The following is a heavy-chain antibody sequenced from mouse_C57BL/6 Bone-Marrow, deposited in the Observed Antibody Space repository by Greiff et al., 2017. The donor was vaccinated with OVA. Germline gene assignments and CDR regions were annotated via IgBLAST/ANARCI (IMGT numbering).Heavy chain of an antibody. CDR3: ARSDDSAWFAY. Sequence: VQLQQSGPELVKPGASVKISCKASGYTFTDYYMNWVKQSHGKSLEWIGDINPNTGGTSYNQKFTGKATLTVDKSSSTAYMELRSLTSEDSAVYYCARSDDSAWFAYWGQGTLVTVSA. CDR2: INPNTGGT. V-gene: IGHV1-26*01. D-gene: IGHD2-4*01. J-gene: IGHJ3*01. CDR1: GYTFTDYY.